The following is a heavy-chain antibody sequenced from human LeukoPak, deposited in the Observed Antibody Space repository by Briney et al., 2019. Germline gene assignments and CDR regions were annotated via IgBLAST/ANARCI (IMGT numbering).Heavy chain of an antibody. CDR3: SRDPRHSDY. Sequence: GGSLRLSCAASGFSFSIYWMSWIRQTPGKGLEYVANIESNGGDKYYVDSVKGRFTISRDNAKNSLYLQMNSLRAEDTAVYYCSRDPRHSDYWGQGTLVTVSS. V-gene: IGHV3-7*03. J-gene: IGHJ4*02. CDR2: IESNGGDK. CDR1: GFSFSIYW.